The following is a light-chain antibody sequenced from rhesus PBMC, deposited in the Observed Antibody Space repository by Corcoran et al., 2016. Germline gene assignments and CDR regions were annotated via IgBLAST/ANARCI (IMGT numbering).Light chain of an antibody. Sequence: EIVMTQSPATLSLSPGERATLSCRARQSVSISLAWYQQKPGQAPRHLIVGASSRDTGIPDRVSGSGSGTDFTLTISRLGPEDVAVYYCLQDSNWPHSFGQGTKVEIK. CDR1: QSVSIS. V-gene: IGKV3-24*01. J-gene: IGKJ2*01. CDR3: LQDSNWPHS. CDR2: GAS.